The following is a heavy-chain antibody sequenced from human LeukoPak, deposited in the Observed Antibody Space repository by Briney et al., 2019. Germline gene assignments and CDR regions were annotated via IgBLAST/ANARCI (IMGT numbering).Heavy chain of an antibody. CDR3: ARGADIVVVAYYSAFDY. J-gene: IGHJ4*02. Sequence: PSETLSLTCAVYGGSFSGYYWSWIRQPPGKGLEWMGEINHSGSTNYNPSLRSRVTISLDTSKNQFSLKLSSVTAADTAVYYCARGADIVVVAYYSAFDYWGQGTLVTVSS. CDR1: GGSFSGYY. V-gene: IGHV4-34*01. D-gene: IGHD2-21*01. CDR2: INHSGST.